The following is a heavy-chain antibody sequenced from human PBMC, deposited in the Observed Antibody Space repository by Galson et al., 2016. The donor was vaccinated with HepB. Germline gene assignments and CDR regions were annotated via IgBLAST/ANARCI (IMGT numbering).Heavy chain of an antibody. CDR1: GFTFSRHY. V-gene: IGHV3-7*04. CDR3: ARESVIGTTPRNDAADV. CDR2: IKQDASEQ. Sequence: SLRLSCAASGFTFSRHYMTWVRQAPGKGLEWLANIKQDASEQFYADSVKGRFTISRDNAKNSLFLQMNSLRVDDTAVYYCARESVIGTTPRNDAADVWGQGTVVIVSA. D-gene: IGHD1-20*01. J-gene: IGHJ3*01.